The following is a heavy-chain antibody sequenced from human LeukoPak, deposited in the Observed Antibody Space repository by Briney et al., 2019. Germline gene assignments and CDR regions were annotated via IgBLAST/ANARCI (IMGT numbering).Heavy chain of an antibody. CDR1: GGSISSYY. J-gene: IGHJ3*02. CDR2: IHTSGST. CDR3: AREPLLGGYYSNDAFDI. Sequence: SETLSLTCTVSGGSISSYYWSWIRQPAGKGLEWIGRIHTSGSTNYNPSLKSRVTMSVDTSKNQFSLKLSSVTAADTAVYYCAREPLLGGYYSNDAFDIWGQGTMVTVSS. D-gene: IGHD3-22*01. V-gene: IGHV4-4*07.